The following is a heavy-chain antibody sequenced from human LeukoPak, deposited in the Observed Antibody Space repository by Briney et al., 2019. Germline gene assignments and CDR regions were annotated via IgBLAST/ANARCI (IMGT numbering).Heavy chain of an antibody. CDR2: IYIGDNP. CDR1: GLTVSSSY. J-gene: IGHJ4*02. V-gene: IGHV3-53*04. CDR3: ARVRPWVFDY. Sequence: GGSLRLSCAASGLTVSSSYMSWVRQAPGRGLEWVSIIYIGDNPHYADSVKGRFTISRHNSKNTLYLQMNNLRDEDTAVYYCARVRPWVFDYWGQGALVTVSS.